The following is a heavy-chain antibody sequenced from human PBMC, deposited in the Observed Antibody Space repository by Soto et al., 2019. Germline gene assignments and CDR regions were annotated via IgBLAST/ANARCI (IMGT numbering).Heavy chain of an antibody. D-gene: IGHD3-3*01. CDR1: GGTFSSYA. CDR2: IIPILGTA. Sequence: ASVKVSCKASGGTFSSYAISWVRQAPGQGLEWMGGIIPILGTANYAQKFQGRVTITADKSTSTAYMELSSLRSEDTAVYYCARPEPNYDFWSGYDYYYYGMDVWGQGTTVTVSS. CDR3: ARPEPNYDFWSGYDYYYYGMDV. V-gene: IGHV1-69*10. J-gene: IGHJ6*02.